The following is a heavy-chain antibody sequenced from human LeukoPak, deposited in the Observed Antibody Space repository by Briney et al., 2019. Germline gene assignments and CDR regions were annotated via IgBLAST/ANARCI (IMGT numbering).Heavy chain of an antibody. D-gene: IGHD5-12*01. V-gene: IGHV3-53*01. Sequence: PGGSLRLSCAASGFTVSSSYMNWVRQAPGKGLEWVSIINSGGNTYYADSVKGRFTISRDNSKNTLYLQMNNLRAEDTAIYYCARHNRGGYDFFDFWGQGTLVTVSS. CDR3: ARHNRGGYDFFDF. CDR1: GFTVSSSY. J-gene: IGHJ4*02. CDR2: INSGGNT.